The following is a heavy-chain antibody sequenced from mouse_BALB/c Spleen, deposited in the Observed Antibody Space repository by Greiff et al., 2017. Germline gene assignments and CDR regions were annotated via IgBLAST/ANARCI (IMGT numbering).Heavy chain of an antibody. J-gene: IGHJ2*01. D-gene: IGHD2-14*01. Sequence: EVMLVESGGGLVKPGGSLKLSCAASGFTFSDYYMYWVRQTPEKRLEWVATISDGGSYTYYPDSVKGRFTISRDNAKNNLYLQMSSLKSEDTAMYYCARGDYRYDFDYWGQGTTLTVSS. V-gene: IGHV5-4*02. CDR2: ISDGGSYT. CDR3: ARGDYRYDFDY. CDR1: GFTFSDYY.